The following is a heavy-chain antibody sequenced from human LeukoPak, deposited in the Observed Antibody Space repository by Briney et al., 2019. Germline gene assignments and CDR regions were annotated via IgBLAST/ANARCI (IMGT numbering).Heavy chain of an antibody. Sequence: ASVKVSCKASGYAFTSYGISWVRQAPGQRLEWMGWISAYNGSTDYAQKPQGRVTMTTDTSTSTAYMELRSLRSDDTAVYYCARDEVAVAGTESDYWGQRTLVTDSS. D-gene: IGHD6-19*01. J-gene: IGHJ4*02. CDR2: ISAYNGST. CDR3: ARDEVAVAGTESDY. V-gene: IGHV1-18*04. CDR1: GYAFTSYG.